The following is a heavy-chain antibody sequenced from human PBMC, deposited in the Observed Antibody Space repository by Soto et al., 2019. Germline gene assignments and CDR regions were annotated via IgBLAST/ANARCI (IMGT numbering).Heavy chain of an antibody. J-gene: IGHJ4*02. D-gene: IGHD1-26*01. CDR2: IYYSGST. V-gene: IGHV4-61*01. CDR3: ARDGISSGSYLDY. Sequence: PXETLSLPCTVSGGSVSSGRYYWSWIRQPPGKGLEWIGYIYYSGSTNYNPSLKSRVTISVDTSKNQFSLKLTSVTAADTAVYYCARDGISSGSYLDYWGQGSLVTVSS. CDR1: GGSVSSGRYY.